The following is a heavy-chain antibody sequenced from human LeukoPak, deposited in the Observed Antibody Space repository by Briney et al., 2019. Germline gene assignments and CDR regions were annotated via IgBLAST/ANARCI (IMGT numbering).Heavy chain of an antibody. V-gene: IGHV1-69*13. CDR3: ARDLINYYYGSGSYGDNWFDP. CDR1: SGTFSSYA. D-gene: IGHD3-10*01. CDR2: IIPIFGTA. Sequence: SVKVSYKASSGTFSSYAISWVRQAPGQGLEWLAGIIPIFGTASYAQKFQGRVTITADESTSTAYMELSSLRSEDTAVYYCARDLINYYYGSGSYGDNWFDPWGQGTLVTVSS. J-gene: IGHJ5*02.